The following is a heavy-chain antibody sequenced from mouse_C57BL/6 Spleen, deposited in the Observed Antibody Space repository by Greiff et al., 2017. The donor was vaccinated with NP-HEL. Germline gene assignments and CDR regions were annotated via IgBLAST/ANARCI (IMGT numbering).Heavy chain of an antibody. J-gene: IGHJ2*01. CDR3: ERPKGGGNSFDY. CDR1: GYTFTSYW. Sequence: QVQLQQPGAELVKPGASVKLSCKASGYTFTSYWMHWVKQRPGQGLEWIGMIHPNSGSTNYNEKFKSKATLTVDKSSSTAYMQLSSLTSEDSAVYYCERPKGGGNSFDYWGQGTTLTVSS. CDR2: IHPNSGST. V-gene: IGHV1-64*01. D-gene: IGHD1-1*02.